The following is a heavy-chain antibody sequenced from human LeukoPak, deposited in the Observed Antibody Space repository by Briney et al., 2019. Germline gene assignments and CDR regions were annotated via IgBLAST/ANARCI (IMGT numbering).Heavy chain of an antibody. D-gene: IGHD3-22*01. CDR3: ARDPDSSGYYYVLGWFDP. Sequence: GGSLRLSCAASGFTFSSYAMHWVRQAPGKGLEWVAVRSYDGSNKYYADSVKGRFTISRDNSKNTLYLQMNSLRAEDTAVYYCARDPDSSGYYYVLGWFDPWGQGALVTVSS. J-gene: IGHJ5*02. V-gene: IGHV3-30-3*01. CDR2: RSYDGSNK. CDR1: GFTFSSYA.